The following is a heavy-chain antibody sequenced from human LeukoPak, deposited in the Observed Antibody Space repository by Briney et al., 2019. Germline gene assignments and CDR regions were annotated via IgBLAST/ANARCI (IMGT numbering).Heavy chain of an antibody. D-gene: IGHD6-13*01. CDR3: ARDRGSSWFYFDY. CDR1: GFTFSSYA. V-gene: IGHV3-30*04. J-gene: IGHJ4*02. CDR2: ISYDGSNK. Sequence: PGGSLRLSCAASGFTFSSYAMHWVRQAPGKGLERVAVISYDGSNKYYADSVKGRFTISRDNSKNTLYLQMNSLRAEDTAVYYCARDRGSSWFYFDYWGQGTLVTVSS.